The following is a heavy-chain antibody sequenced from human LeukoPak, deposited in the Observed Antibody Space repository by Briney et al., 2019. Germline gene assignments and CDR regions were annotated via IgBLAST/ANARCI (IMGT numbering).Heavy chain of an antibody. CDR3: ARHYTSGWDLDY. CDR1: GGSITGYY. D-gene: IGHD6-19*01. Sequence: SETLSLTCTVSGGSITGYYWSWIRQPPGKGLEWIGYIFHSGTTSYNPSLKSRVTVSVDTSKNQFSLKVTSVTAADTAIYYCARHYTSGWDLDYWGQGTLVTVSS. J-gene: IGHJ4*02. V-gene: IGHV4-59*08. CDR2: IFHSGTT.